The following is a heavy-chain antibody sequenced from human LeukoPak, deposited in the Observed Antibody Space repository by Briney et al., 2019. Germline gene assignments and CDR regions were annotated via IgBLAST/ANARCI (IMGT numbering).Heavy chain of an antibody. J-gene: IGHJ4*02. CDR3: AMGLTAHFDY. CDR2: ISYDGSNK. D-gene: IGHD7-27*01. Sequence: GRSLRLSCAASGFTFSIYAMHWVRQAPGKGLEWVAVISYDGSNKYYADSVKGRFTISRDNSKNTLYLQMNSLRAEDTAVYYCAMGLTAHFDYWGQGTLVTVSS. V-gene: IGHV3-30-3*01. CDR1: GFTFSIYA.